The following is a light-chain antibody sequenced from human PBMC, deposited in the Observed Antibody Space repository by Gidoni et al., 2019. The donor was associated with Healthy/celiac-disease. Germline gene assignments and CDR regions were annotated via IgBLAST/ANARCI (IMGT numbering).Light chain of an antibody. CDR3: QSADSSGTYVV. J-gene: IGLJ2*01. CDR1: ALPKQY. V-gene: IGLV3-25*03. CDR2: KDS. Sequence: SYALTQPPSVSVSPGQTARITCSGDALPKQYAYWSQQKPGQAPVLVIYKDSERPSGIPERFSGSSSGKTVTLTISGVQAEDEADYYCQSADSSGTYVVFGGGTKLTVL.